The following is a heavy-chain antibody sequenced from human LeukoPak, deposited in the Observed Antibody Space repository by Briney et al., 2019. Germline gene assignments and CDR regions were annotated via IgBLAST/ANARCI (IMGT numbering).Heavy chain of an antibody. V-gene: IGHV3-7*01. CDR2: IKQGGSEK. CDR1: GFTFSSYW. D-gene: IGHD2-15*01. J-gene: IGHJ5*02. Sequence: GGSLRLSCAASGFTFSSYWMSWVRQAPGKGLEWVANIKQGGSEKYYVDSVKGRFTISRDNAKNSLYLQMNSLRAEDTAVYYCAREFQGLLEENWFDPWGQGTLVTVSS. CDR3: AREFQGLLEENWFDP.